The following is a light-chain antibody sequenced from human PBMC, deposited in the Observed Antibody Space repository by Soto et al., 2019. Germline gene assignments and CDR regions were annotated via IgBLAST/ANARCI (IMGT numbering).Light chain of an antibody. CDR1: QGISNY. CDR2: LAS. CDR3: QNYNNVPFT. J-gene: IGKJ3*01. Sequence: DIQMTQSPSSLSAFVGDRLTITCRASQGISNYLAWYQQKPGKVPKLLIYLASTLQSGVPSRFSGSGSGTDFTLTISSLQPEDVATYYCQNYNNVPFTFGPGTKVDIK. V-gene: IGKV1-27*01.